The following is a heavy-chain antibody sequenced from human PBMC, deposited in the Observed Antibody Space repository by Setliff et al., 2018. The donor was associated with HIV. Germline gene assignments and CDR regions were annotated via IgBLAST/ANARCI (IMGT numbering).Heavy chain of an antibody. CDR1: GGSMSSSNYL. D-gene: IGHD3-9*01. Sequence: SETLSLTCTVSGGSMSSSNYLWGWIRQPPGKGLEWIGSVYYSGSSYYNPSLKSRITIAVDSAKYQFSLSLTSVTAADTAVYYCARVPILRYASPVDMWGQGTLVTVSS. CDR2: VYYSGSS. J-gene: IGHJ4*02. V-gene: IGHV4-39*01. CDR3: ARVPILRYASPVDM.